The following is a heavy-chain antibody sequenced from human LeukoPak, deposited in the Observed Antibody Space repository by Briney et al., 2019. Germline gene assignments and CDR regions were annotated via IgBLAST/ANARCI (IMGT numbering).Heavy chain of an antibody. D-gene: IGHD6-19*01. Sequence: ASVKVSCKTSGYPFTSYDIHWVRQAAGHGLEWMSWMTPNSEKRAYAQKFQGRVTMTTNTSIDTAYMVLSSLTFDDTVIYYCARGRGWGILDSWGQGHLVTVSS. CDR3: ARGRGWGILDS. CDR1: GYPFTSYD. V-gene: IGHV1-8*01. CDR2: MTPNSEKR. J-gene: IGHJ4*02.